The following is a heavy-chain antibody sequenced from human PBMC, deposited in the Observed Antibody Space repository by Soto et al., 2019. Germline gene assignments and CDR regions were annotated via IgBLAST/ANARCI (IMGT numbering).Heavy chain of an antibody. CDR3: TRTYCISSSCYDLFDY. CDR1: GGSISSYY. CDR2: IYYSGST. Sequence: PSETLSLTCTVSGGSISSYYWSWIRQPPGKGLEWIGYIYYSGSTNYNPSLKSRVTISVDTSKNQFSLKLSSVTAADTALYYCTRTYCISSSCYDLFDYWGQGTLVTVSS. J-gene: IGHJ4*02. D-gene: IGHD2-2*01. V-gene: IGHV4-59*01.